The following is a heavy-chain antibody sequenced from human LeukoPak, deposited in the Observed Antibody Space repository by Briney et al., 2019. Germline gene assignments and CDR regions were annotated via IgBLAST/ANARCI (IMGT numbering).Heavy chain of an antibody. V-gene: IGHV3-11*01. CDR3: ARDHGYSSSLFDY. CDR2: ISRDGRDI. CDR1: GFTLSDYY. Sequence: PGGSLRLSCAASGFTLSDYYMTWIRQAPGKGLEWVSYISRDGRDIYYADSVKGRFTISRDNAKNSLYLQMKSLRAEDTAVYFCARDHGYSSSLFDYWGQGTLVTVSS. D-gene: IGHD6-6*01. J-gene: IGHJ4*02.